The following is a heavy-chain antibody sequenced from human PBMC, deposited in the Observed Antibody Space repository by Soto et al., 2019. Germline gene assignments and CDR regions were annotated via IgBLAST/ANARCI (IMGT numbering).Heavy chain of an antibody. CDR3: AKDLVAWSNYYYYGMDV. V-gene: IGHV3-30*18. J-gene: IGHJ6*02. CDR1: GFTFSHYG. D-gene: IGHD6-6*01. Sequence: QVQLVESGGGVVQPGRSLRLSCAASGFTFSHYGMHWVRQAPGKGLEWVAIISYDGRNEYYADSVKGRFTISRDNSKNTLYQQMNSRRAEDTAVYYCAKDLVAWSNYYYYGMDVWGQGTTVTVSS. CDR2: ISYDGRNE.